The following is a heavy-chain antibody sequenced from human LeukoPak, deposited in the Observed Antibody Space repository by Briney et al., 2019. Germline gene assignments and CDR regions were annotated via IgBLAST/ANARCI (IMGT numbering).Heavy chain of an antibody. D-gene: IGHD3-22*01. J-gene: IGHJ1*01. V-gene: IGHV3-33*06. CDR3: AKDGNYYGSSGSLGYFQH. Sequence: GSLRLSCAASGFTFSSYGMHWVRQAPGKGLEWVAVIWYDGSNKYYADSVKGRFTISRDNSKNTPYLQMNSLRAEDTAVYYCAKDGNYYGSSGSLGYFQHWGQGTLVTVSS. CDR2: IWYDGSNK. CDR1: GFTFSSYG.